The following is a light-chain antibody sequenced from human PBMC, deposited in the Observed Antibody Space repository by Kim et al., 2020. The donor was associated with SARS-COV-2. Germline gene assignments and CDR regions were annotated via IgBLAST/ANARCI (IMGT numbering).Light chain of an antibody. CDR3: QHSYSSPWT. Sequence: ASLGDRVTIACRASQPISSHLSWYQQKPGQAPKLLIYTTSNLENGVPARFSGSGSGTDFTLTISGLQAEYSATYYCQHSYSSPWTFGQGTKVDIK. CDR1: QPISSH. CDR2: TTS. J-gene: IGKJ1*01. V-gene: IGKV1-39*01.